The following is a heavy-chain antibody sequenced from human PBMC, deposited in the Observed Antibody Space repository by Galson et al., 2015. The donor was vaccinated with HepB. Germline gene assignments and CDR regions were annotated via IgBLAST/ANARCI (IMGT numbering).Heavy chain of an antibody. V-gene: IGHV1-69*13. CDR2: IIPIFGTA. Sequence: SVKVSCKASGGTFSSYAISWVRQAPGQGLEWMGGIIPIFGTANYAQKFQGRVTITADESTSTAYMELSSLRSEDTAVYYCARDREYSSSSHIYYYYYYMDVWGKGTTVTVSS. CDR1: GGTFSSYA. CDR3: ARDREYSSSSHIYYYYYYMDV. D-gene: IGHD6-6*01. J-gene: IGHJ6*03.